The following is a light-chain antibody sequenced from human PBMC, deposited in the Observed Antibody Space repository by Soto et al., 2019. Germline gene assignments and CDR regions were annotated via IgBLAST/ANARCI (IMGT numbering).Light chain of an antibody. V-gene: IGKV3-20*01. CDR1: QSVSSGY. Sequence: DIVLTQSPGTLSLSPGDRATLSCRASQSVSSGYLAWYQQKPGQAPSLLIHGTSSRAAGIPDRFSGSGSGTVFPLTISRLEPEDFAVYFCQQYGRSPLTFGQGTKVEI. CDR2: GTS. CDR3: QQYGRSPLT. J-gene: IGKJ1*01.